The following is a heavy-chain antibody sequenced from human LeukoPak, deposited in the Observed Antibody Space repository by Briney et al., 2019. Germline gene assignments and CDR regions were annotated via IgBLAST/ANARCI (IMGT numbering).Heavy chain of an antibody. CDR2: IYYSGGT. D-gene: IGHD3-16*01. J-gene: IGHJ6*02. CDR1: GGSISSYY. Sequence: SETLSLTCTVSGGSISSYYWSWIRQPSGKGLEWIGYIYYSGGTNYNPSLKSRVTISVDTSKNQFSLKLSSVTAADTAVYYCARVGGGLRPYYYYGMDVWGQGTTVTVSS. V-gene: IGHV4-59*01. CDR3: ARVGGGLRPYYYYGMDV.